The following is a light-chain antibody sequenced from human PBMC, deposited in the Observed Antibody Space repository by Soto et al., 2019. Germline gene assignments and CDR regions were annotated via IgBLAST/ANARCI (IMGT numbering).Light chain of an antibody. CDR1: QSITNN. Sequence: EIVMTQSPATLSVSPGERATLSCRASQSITNNLAWYPQKPGQAPRLLIYGASTRATGIPARFSGSGSGTEFTLTISSLQSEDFAVYYCQHYNNWLKTFGQGTKVEIK. CDR2: GAS. V-gene: IGKV3-15*01. CDR3: QHYNNWLKT. J-gene: IGKJ1*01.